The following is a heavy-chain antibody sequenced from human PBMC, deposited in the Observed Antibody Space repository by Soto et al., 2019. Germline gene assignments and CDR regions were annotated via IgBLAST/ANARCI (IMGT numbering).Heavy chain of an antibody. V-gene: IGHV3-73*02. CDR1: GLTFSGSA. Sequence: VQLVESGGGLVQPGGSLKLSCAASGLTFSGSAMHWVRQASGKGLEWVGRSRSRANNYATTYAASVNGRFTISRDESKNTTYLQMNSLKTEDTAVYYCSTLIYDTSNFYDLDYWGRGTLVTVSS. CDR2: SRSRANNYAT. J-gene: IGHJ4*02. D-gene: IGHD3-22*01. CDR3: STLIYDTSNFYDLDY.